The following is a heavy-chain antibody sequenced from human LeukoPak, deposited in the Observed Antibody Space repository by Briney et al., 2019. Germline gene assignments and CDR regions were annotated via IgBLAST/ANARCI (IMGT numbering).Heavy chain of an antibody. CDR3: AKGYCYDSSVYSGDAFDI. J-gene: IGHJ3*02. V-gene: IGHV3-9*01. CDR1: GFTFDDYA. CDR2: ISWNSGSI. D-gene: IGHD3-22*01. Sequence: PGGSLRLSCAASGFTFDDYAMHWVRQAPGQGLEWVSGISWNSGSIGYADSVKGRFTISRDNAKNSLYLQMNSLRPEDTALYYCAKGYCYDSSVYSGDAFDIWGQGTMVTVSS.